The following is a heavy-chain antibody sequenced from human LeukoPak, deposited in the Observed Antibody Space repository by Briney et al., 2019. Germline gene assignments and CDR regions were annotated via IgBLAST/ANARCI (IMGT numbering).Heavy chain of an antibody. V-gene: IGHV4-34*01. CDR2: INHSGST. Sequence: SETLSLTCAVYGGSFSGYYWSWIRQPPGKGLEWIGEINHSGSTNYNPSLKSRVTISVDTSKNQFSLKLSSVTAADTAVYYCARDLVDTAMGEYYFDYWGQGTLVTVSS. CDR3: ARDLVDTAMGEYYFDY. D-gene: IGHD5-18*01. CDR1: GGSFSGYY. J-gene: IGHJ4*02.